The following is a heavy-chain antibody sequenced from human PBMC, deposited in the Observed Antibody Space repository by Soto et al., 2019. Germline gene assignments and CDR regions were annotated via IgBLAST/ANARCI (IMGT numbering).Heavy chain of an antibody. D-gene: IGHD3-22*01. CDR2: IYYSGST. J-gene: IGHJ3*02. CDR1: GGSISSSYYY. Sequence: QLQLQESGPGLVKPSETLSLTCTVSGGSISSSYYYWGWIRQPPGKGLEWIGSIYYSGSTYYNPSLKSRVTISVDTSKNQLSLKLSSVTAADTAVYSCARHVGYYLVDAFDMWGQGTMVTVSS. CDR3: ARHVGYYLVDAFDM. V-gene: IGHV4-39*01.